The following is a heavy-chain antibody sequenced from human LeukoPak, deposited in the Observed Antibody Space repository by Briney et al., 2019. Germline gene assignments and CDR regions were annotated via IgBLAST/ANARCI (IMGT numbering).Heavy chain of an antibody. Sequence: PSKTLSLTCTVSGGSISSGDYYWSWIRQPPGKGLEWIGYIYYSGSTYYNPSLKSRVTISVDTSKNQFSLKLSSVTAADTAVYYCARYCSSTSCLFDYWGQGTLVTVSS. CDR3: ARYCSSTSCLFDY. CDR1: GGSISSGDYY. J-gene: IGHJ4*02. CDR2: IYYSGST. D-gene: IGHD2-2*01. V-gene: IGHV4-30-4*08.